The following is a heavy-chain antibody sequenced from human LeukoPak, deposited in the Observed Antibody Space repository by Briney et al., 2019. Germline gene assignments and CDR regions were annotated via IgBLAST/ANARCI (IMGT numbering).Heavy chain of an antibody. V-gene: IGHV3-21*01. D-gene: IGHD1-26*01. CDR3: ARGGGRGATTPFDY. CDR2: ISDNSNYI. CDR1: GFTFSSYG. J-gene: IGHJ4*02. Sequence: KPGGSLRPSCAASGFTFSSYGIHWVRQAPGKGLEWVSSISDNSNYIYYSDSVEGRFTISRDNAKNSLYLQMNSLRAEDTAVYYCARGGGRGATTPFDYWGQGTLVTVSS.